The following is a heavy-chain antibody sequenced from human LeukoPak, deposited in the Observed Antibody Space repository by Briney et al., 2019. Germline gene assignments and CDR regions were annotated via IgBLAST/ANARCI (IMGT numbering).Heavy chain of an antibody. J-gene: IGHJ6*03. CDR3: ARGARSYYYYMDV. CDR2: INPNSGGT. Sequence: ASVKVSCKASGYTFTGYYMHWVRQAPGQGLEWMGWINPNSGGTNYAQKSQGRVTMTRDTSISTAYMELSRLRSDDTAVYYCARGARSYYYYMDVWGKGTTVTISS. V-gene: IGHV1-2*02. CDR1: GYTFTGYY.